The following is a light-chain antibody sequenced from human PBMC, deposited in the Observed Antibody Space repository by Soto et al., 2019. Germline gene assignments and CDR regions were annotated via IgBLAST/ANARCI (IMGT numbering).Light chain of an antibody. CDR3: QQWYT. Sequence: EVVMTQSPATLSVSPGERATLSCRASQSVSNNLAWYQQKPGQAPRLLIYGASIRATGIPDRFTGSGSGTEFTLTISSLQSEDFALYYCQQWYTFGGGTKVEIK. CDR1: QSVSNN. J-gene: IGKJ4*01. CDR2: GAS. V-gene: IGKV3-15*01.